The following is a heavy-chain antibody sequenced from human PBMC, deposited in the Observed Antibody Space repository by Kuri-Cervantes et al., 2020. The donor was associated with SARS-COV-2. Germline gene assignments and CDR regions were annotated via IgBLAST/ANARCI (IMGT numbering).Heavy chain of an antibody. CDR3: AKDPSYNWFDP. J-gene: IGHJ5*02. CDR2: ISYDGSNK. Sequence: GGSLRLSCAASGFTFSNYAMTWVRQAPGKGLEWVAVISYDGSNKYYADSVKGRFTISRDNSKNTLYLQMNSLRAEDTAVYYCAKDPSYNWFDPWGQGTRVTVSS. CDR1: GFTFSNYA. V-gene: IGHV3-30*04.